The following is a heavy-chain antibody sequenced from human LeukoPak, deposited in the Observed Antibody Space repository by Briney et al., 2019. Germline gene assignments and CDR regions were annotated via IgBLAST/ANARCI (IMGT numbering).Heavy chain of an antibody. J-gene: IGHJ4*02. CDR2: IYTSGST. V-gene: IGHV4-4*07. Sequence: PSETLSLTCTVSGGSISSYYWSWIRQPAGKGLEWIGRIYTSGSTNYNPSLKSRVTMSVDTSKNQFSLKLSSVTAADTAVYYCARGTAVAGTGVSYFDYWGQGTLVTVSS. CDR3: ARGTAVAGTGVSYFDY. CDR1: GGSISSYY. D-gene: IGHD6-19*01.